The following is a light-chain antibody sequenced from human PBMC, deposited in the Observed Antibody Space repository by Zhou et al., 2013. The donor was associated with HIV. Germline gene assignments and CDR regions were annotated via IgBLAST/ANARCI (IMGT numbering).Light chain of an antibody. V-gene: IGKV3-20*01. J-gene: IGKJ2*01. CDR1: QSVNNN. Sequence: EIVMTQSPATLSVSPGERVTLSCRASQSVNNNLAWYQQKPGQAPRLLIYGASSRATGIPDRFSGSGSGTDFTLTISRLEPEDFAVYFCQQYGSSPFTFGLGDQAGDQT. CDR2: GAS. CDR3: QQYGSSPFT.